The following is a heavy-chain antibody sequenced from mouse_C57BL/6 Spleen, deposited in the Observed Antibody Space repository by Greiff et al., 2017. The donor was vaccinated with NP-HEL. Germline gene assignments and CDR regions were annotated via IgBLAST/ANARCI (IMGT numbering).Heavy chain of an antibody. CDR3: AREGDYYGSSLYYAMDY. CDR2: INPNNGGT. CDR1: GYTFTDYY. J-gene: IGHJ4*01. Sequence: VQLQQSGPELVKPGASVKISCKASGYTFTDYYMNWVKQSHGKSLEWIGDINPNNGGTSYNQKFKGKATLTVDKSSSTAYMELRSLTSEDSAVYYCAREGDYYGSSLYYAMDYWGQGTSVTVSS. D-gene: IGHD1-1*01. V-gene: IGHV1-26*01.